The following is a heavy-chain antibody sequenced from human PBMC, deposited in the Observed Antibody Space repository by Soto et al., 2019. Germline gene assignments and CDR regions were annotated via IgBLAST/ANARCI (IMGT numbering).Heavy chain of an antibody. Sequence: SVKGSCKASRGTFSSYAIDWVRQAPGQGLEWMGGIIPIFGTANYAQKFEGRNTSTADESTNTVYTELRSLRCEDTAVYYCARGVHDDSSGYYHFYWGQGTLVTVSS. CDR3: ARGVHDDSSGYYHFY. CDR1: RGTFSSYA. J-gene: IGHJ4*02. V-gene: IGHV1-69*13. CDR2: IIPIFGTA. D-gene: IGHD3-22*01.